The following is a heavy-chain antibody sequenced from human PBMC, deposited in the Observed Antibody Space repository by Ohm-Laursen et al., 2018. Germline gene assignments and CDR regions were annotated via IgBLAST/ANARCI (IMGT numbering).Heavy chain of an antibody. CDR2: IKQDGSEK. CDR3: AREALDGDY. Sequence: SLRLSCAASGFTFSDYWMTWVRQAPGKGLEWVANIKQDGSEKYYVDSVKGRFTISRDNAKNSLYLQMNSLRAEDTAVYYCAREALDGDYWGQGTLVTVSS. J-gene: IGHJ4*02. CDR1: GFTFSDYW. D-gene: IGHD5-24*01. V-gene: IGHV3-7*01.